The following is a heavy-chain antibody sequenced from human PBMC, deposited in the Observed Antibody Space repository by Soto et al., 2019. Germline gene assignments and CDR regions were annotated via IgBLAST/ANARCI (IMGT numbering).Heavy chain of an antibody. CDR1: GGSISSSY. CDR2: IHYIGST. J-gene: IGHJ4*02. CDR3: ARHGLRCSGGSCYSDFYFDY. Sequence: QVQLQESGPGLVKPSETLSLTCTVYGGSISSSYWSWIRQPPGKGLEWIGYIHYIGSTNYNPSLKSQVTISLDTSKNQFSLKLRSVTAADTAVYYCARHGLRCSGGSCYSDFYFDYWGQGTLVTVSS. V-gene: IGHV4-59*08. D-gene: IGHD2-15*01.